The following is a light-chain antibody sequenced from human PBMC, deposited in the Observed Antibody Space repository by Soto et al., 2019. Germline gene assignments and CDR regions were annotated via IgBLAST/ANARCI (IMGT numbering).Light chain of an antibody. Sequence: EIVMTQSPSTLSVSPGERATLSCRASQSVSSNLAWYQQKPGQAPRLLIYGASTRATGIPARVSGSGSGTEFTLTISILPSEDFAVYYCQKYNNWPQTFGQGTKVEIK. CDR2: GAS. V-gene: IGKV3-15*01. J-gene: IGKJ1*01. CDR1: QSVSSN. CDR3: QKYNNWPQT.